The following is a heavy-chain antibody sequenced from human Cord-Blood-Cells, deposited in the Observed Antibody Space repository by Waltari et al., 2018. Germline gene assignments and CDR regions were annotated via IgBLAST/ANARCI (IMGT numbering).Heavy chain of an antibody. D-gene: IGHD3-10*01. CDR2: IYYSGRT. Sequence: QLQLQESGPGLVKPSETLSLTCTVSGGSISSSSYYWGWIRQPPGKGLEWIGSIYYSGRTYYNPSLNSRVTISVDTSKIQFSLKRRSVTVADTAVYYCARHVLWYGSGSYYFDYWGQGTLVTVSS. V-gene: IGHV4-39*01. J-gene: IGHJ4*02. CDR1: GGSISSSSYY. CDR3: ARHVLWYGSGSYYFDY.